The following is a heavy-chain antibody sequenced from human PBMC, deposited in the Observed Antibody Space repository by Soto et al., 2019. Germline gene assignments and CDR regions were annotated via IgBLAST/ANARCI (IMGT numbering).Heavy chain of an antibody. D-gene: IGHD3-9*01. CDR3: ARRGQWYDILTGYYEYYFDY. V-gene: IGHV4-39*01. J-gene: IGHJ4*02. CDR1: GGSISSSSYY. CDR2: IYYSGST. Sequence: PSETLSLTCTVSGGSISSSSYYWGWIRQPPGKGLEWIGSIYYSGSTYYNPSLKSRVTISVDTSKNQFSLKLSSVTAADTAVYYCARRGQWYDILTGYYEYYFDYWGQGTLVTVSS.